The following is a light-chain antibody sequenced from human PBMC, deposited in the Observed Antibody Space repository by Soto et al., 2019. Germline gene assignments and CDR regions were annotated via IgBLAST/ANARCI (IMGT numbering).Light chain of an antibody. CDR3: QQYGSSPLT. CDR2: GAS. Sequence: EIVLTQSPGTLSLSPGERATLSCRASQSVSAGYLAWYQQKPGQAPRLLIYGASSRATGIPDRFSGSGSGTDFTLTISKLEPEDCAVYYCQQYGSSPLTFGQGTKVEIK. CDR1: QSVSAGY. J-gene: IGKJ1*01. V-gene: IGKV3-20*01.